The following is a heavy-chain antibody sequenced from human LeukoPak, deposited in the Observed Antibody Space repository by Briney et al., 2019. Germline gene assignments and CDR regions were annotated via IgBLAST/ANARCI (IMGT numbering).Heavy chain of an antibody. CDR1: GNTLIELS. CDR3: ATAHSRITVFGMRIGCFDP. V-gene: IGHV1-24*01. J-gene: IGHJ5*02. Sequence: ASVKVSCKVSGNTLIELSIHWVRQAPGKGLEWMGGFDPKDSQIIYAQKFRGRVTMTEDTSTDTAYMELSSLRSDDTAVYYCATAHSRITVFGMRIGCFDPWGQGTLVTVSS. D-gene: IGHD3-3*01. CDR2: FDPKDSQI.